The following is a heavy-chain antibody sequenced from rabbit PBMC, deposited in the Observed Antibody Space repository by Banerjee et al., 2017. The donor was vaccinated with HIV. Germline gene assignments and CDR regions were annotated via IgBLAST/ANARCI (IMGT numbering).Heavy chain of an antibody. CDR2: IYTANSKRV. J-gene: IGHJ2*01. D-gene: IGHD6-1*01. CDR3: ARSSDGVAWAFDP. CDR1: GFSFSSSYY. Sequence: QEQLVESGGGLVQPEGSLTLTCTASGFSFSSSYYMCWVRQAPGKGLEWIGCIYTANSKRVDYASWAKGRFTISKTSSTTVTLQMTSLTAADTATYFCARSSDGVAWAFDPWGQGTLVTVS. V-gene: IGHV1S45*01.